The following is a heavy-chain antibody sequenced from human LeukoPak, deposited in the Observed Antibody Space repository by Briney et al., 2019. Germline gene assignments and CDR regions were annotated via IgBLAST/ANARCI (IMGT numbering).Heavy chain of an antibody. D-gene: IGHD3-22*01. CDR1: GFTFSSYA. Sequence: GGSLRLSCATSGFTFSSYAMSWVRQASGKGLEWVSTITGSGGSTYYADSVKGRFTISRHDSKNTLYLQMNSLRAEDTAVYYCARSYYDSTSGAFDIWGQGTMVTVSS. V-gene: IGHV3-23*01. CDR2: ITGSGGST. CDR3: ARSYYDSTSGAFDI. J-gene: IGHJ3*02.